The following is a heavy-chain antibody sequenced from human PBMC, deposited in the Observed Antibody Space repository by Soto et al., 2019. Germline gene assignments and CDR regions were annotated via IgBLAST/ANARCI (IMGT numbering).Heavy chain of an antibody. D-gene: IGHD6-19*01. CDR3: AKEVAVAGDFDY. CDR1: GFTFSSYG. J-gene: IGHJ4*01. Sequence: GGSLRLSCVASGFTFSSYGIHWVRQAPGKGLEWVAVISSDGNTKYYADSVRGRFTISRDNSKNTLYLQMDSLRPEDTAVYYCAKEVAVAGDFDYWGHGTLVTVSS. CDR2: ISSDGNTK. V-gene: IGHV3-30*18.